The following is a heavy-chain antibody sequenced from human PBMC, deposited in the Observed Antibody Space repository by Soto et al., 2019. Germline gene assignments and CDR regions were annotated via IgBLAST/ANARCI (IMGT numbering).Heavy chain of an antibody. D-gene: IGHD2-15*01. J-gene: IGHJ4*02. V-gene: IGHV3-23*01. CDR3: AKGRRAVVAATSEY. CDR2: ISGSGGST. Sequence: GGSLRLSCAASGFTFRSYGMSWVRQAPGKGLEWVSAISGSGGSTYYADSVKGRFTISRDNSKNTLYLQMNSLRAEDTAVYYCAKGRRAVVAATSEYWGQGTLVTVSS. CDR1: GFTFRSYG.